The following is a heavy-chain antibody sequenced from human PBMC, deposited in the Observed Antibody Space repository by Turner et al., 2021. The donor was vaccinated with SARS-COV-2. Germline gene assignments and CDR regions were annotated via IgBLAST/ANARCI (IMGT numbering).Heavy chain of an antibody. CDR2: MNPNSGNT. J-gene: IGHJ2*01. D-gene: IGHD2-2*01. CDR3: ARGGYCSSTSCSPYWYFDL. CDR1: GYTFTSYD. V-gene: IGHV1-8*03. Sequence: QVQLVQSGVEVKKPGASVKVSCKAPGYTFTSYDINWVRQATGQGLEWMGWMNPNSGNTGYAQKFQGRVTITRNTSMSTAYMELSSLRSEDTAVYYCARGGYCSSTSCSPYWYFDLWGRGTLVTVSS.